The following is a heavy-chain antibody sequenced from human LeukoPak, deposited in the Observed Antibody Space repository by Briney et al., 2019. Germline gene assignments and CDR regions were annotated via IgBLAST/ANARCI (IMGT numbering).Heavy chain of an antibody. V-gene: IGHV1-69*05. Sequence: SVKVSCKASGGTFSSYAISWVRQAPGQGLEWMGRIIPIFGTANYAQKFQGRVTTTTDESTSTAYMELSSLRSEDTAVYYCAIGGPDYYDSSGYYIDYWGQGTLVTVSS. J-gene: IGHJ4*02. CDR1: GGTFSSYA. D-gene: IGHD3-22*01. CDR2: IIPIFGTA. CDR3: AIGGPDYYDSSGYYIDY.